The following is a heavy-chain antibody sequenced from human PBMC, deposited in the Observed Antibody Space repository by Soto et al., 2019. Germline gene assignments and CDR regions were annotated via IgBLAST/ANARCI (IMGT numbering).Heavy chain of an antibody. CDR3: GGQDYGAKGYYFDN. J-gene: IGHJ4*02. Sequence: QLQLQESGSGLVKPSETLSLTCIVSNGSISSRSSYWGWIRQTPGKGLEWIGSIYYIGNTYYNPSLKSRVTISIDTSKTQFSLKMNSVTAADTAVYFCGGQDYGAKGYYFDNCGQGALVTVSS. CDR2: IYYIGNT. CDR1: NGSISSRSSY. D-gene: IGHD4-17*01. V-gene: IGHV4-39*01.